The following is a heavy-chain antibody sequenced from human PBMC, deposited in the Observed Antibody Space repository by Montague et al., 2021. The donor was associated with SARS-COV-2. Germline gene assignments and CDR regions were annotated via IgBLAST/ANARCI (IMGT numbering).Heavy chain of an antibody. CDR1: GGSISSYY. J-gene: IGHJ6*02. Sequence: SETLSLTCTVSGGSISSYYWSWTWQPPGKGLEWIGYIYYSGSTNYNPSLKSRVTISVDTSKNQFSLKLSSVTAADTAVYYCARGVGMDVWGQGTTVTVSS. CDR3: ARGVGMDV. V-gene: IGHV4-59*08. CDR2: IYYSGST.